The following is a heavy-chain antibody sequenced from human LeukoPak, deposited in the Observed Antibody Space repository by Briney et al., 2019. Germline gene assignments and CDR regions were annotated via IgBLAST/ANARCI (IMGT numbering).Heavy chain of an antibody. Sequence: SVKVSCKASGGTFSSYAISWVRQAPGQGLEWMGGIIPIFGTANYAQKFQGRVTITADESTSTAYMELSSLRSEDTAVYYCAREGKQQLGYFDYWGQGTLVTVSS. J-gene: IGHJ4*02. V-gene: IGHV1-69*13. CDR2: IIPIFGTA. CDR3: AREGKQQLGYFDY. CDR1: GGTFSSYA. D-gene: IGHD6-13*01.